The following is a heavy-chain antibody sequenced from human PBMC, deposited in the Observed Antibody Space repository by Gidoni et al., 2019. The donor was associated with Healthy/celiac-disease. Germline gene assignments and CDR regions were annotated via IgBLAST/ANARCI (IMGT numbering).Heavy chain of an antibody. CDR2: ISSSSSYI. Sequence: EVQLVESGGGLVKPGGSLRLSCGASGFTFSSYSMNWVRQAPGKGLEWFSSISSSSSYIYYADSVKGRFNISRDNAKNSLYLQMNSLRAEDTAVYYCARHLGYCSGGSCSSYCGGDCYSDYWGQGTLVTVSS. CDR1: GFTFSSYS. D-gene: IGHD2-15*01. J-gene: IGHJ4*02. V-gene: IGHV3-21*01. CDR3: ARHLGYCSGGSCSSYCGGDCYSDY.